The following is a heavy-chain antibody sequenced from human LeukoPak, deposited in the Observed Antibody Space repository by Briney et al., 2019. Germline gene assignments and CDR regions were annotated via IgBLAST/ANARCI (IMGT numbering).Heavy chain of an antibody. CDR2: IIPILGIA. CDR1: GGTFSSYA. CDR3: AREDYYGSGSYFTYYGMDV. V-gene: IGHV1-69*04. J-gene: IGHJ6*02. D-gene: IGHD3-10*01. Sequence: ASVKVSCKASGGTFSSYAISWVRQAPGQGLEWMGRIIPILGIANYAQKFQGRVTITADKSTSTAYMELSSLRSEDTAVYYCAREDYYGSGSYFTYYGMDVWGQGTTVTVSS.